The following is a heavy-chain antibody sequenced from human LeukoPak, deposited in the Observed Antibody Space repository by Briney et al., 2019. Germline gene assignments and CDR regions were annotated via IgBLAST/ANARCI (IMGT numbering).Heavy chain of an antibody. Sequence: ASVKVSCKASGYTFTGYYMHWVRQAPGQGLEWMGRINPNSGGTNYAQKFQGRVTMTRDTSISTAYMELSRLRSDDTAVYYCARGGAYYDFWSGHYIYVYWGQGTLVTVSS. D-gene: IGHD3-3*01. CDR1: GYTFTGYY. V-gene: IGHV1-2*06. CDR3: ARGGAYYDFWSGHYIYVY. CDR2: INPNSGGT. J-gene: IGHJ4*02.